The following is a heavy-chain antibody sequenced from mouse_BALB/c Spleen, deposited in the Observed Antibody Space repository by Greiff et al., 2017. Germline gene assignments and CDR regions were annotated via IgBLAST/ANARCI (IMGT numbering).Heavy chain of an antibody. J-gene: IGHJ2*01. Sequence: EVQLQQSGAELVKPGASVKLSCTASGFNIKDTYMHWVKQRPEQGLEWIGWIDPENGDTEYAPKFQGKATMTADTSSNTAYLQLSSLTSEDTAVYYCIQLGRDYWGQGTTLTVSS. V-gene: IGHV14-4*02. CDR3: IQLGRDY. CDR2: IDPENGDT. D-gene: IGHD4-1*02. CDR1: GFNIKDTY.